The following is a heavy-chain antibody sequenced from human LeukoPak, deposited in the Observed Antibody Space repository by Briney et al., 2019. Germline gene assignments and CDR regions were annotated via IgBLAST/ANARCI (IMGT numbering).Heavy chain of an antibody. D-gene: IGHD3-10*01. CDR1: GFTFSVYA. Sequence: PGVSLRLSCAASGFTFSVYAMTWVRQAPGKGLEWVSTIRVSGGGATYYADSVQGRFTISRDNSKNTLYLQMSSLRVEDTAVYHCAKPTGTGVAKWYFDSWGQGTLVTVSS. CDR2: IRVSGGGAT. CDR3: AKPTGTGVAKWYFDS. V-gene: IGHV3-23*01. J-gene: IGHJ4*02.